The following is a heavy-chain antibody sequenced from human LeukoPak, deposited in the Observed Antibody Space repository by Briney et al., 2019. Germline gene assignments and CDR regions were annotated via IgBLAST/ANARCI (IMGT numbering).Heavy chain of an antibody. V-gene: IGHV1-69*01. CDR1: GGTFSSYA. Sequence: SVKVSCKASGGTFSSYAISWVRQAPGQGLEWMGGIIPIFGTANYAQKFQGRVTITAGESTSTAYMELSSLRSEDTAVYYCARMVCSSTSCYLGVVESNWFDPWGQGTLVTVSS. D-gene: IGHD2-2*01. CDR3: ARMVCSSTSCYLGVVESNWFDP. CDR2: IIPIFGTA. J-gene: IGHJ5*02.